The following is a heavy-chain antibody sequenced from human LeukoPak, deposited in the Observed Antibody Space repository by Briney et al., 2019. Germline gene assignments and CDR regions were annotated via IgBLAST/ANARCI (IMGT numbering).Heavy chain of an antibody. J-gene: IGHJ4*02. V-gene: IGHV3-23*01. CDR2: ISGSGGST. D-gene: IGHD2-2*01. CDR1: GFTFSSYA. CDR3: AKKPPYCSSTSCYYFDY. Sequence: PGGSLRLSCAASGFTFSSYAMSWVRQAPGKGQEWVSAISGSGGSTYYADSVKGRFTISRDNSKNTLYLQMNSLRAEDTAVYYCAKKPPYCSSTSCYYFDYWGQGTLVTVSS.